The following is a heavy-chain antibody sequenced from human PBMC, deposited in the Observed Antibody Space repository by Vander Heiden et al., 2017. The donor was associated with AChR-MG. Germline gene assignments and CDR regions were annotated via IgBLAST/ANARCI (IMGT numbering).Heavy chain of an antibody. V-gene: IGHV1-69*06. Sequence: QVQLVQSGAEVKKPGSSVKVSCKASGGTFSSYAISWVRQAPGQGLEWMGGIIPIFGTANYAQKFQGRVTITADKSTSTAYMELSSLRSEDTAVYYCARARTEGDLDYYYYGMDVWGQGTTVTVSS. J-gene: IGHJ6*02. D-gene: IGHD2-21*02. CDR2: IIPIFGTA. CDR3: ARARTEGDLDYYYYGMDV. CDR1: GGTFSSYA.